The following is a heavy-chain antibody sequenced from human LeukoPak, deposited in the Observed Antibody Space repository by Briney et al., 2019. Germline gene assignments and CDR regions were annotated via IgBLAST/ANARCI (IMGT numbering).Heavy chain of an antibody. CDR2: FDPEDGET. V-gene: IGHV1-24*01. D-gene: IGHD3-10*01. CDR3: ATGTITMVRGVIPCDY. Sequence: ASVKVSYKVSGYTLTELSMHWVLQAPGKGLEWMGGFDPEDGETIYAQKFQGRVTMTEDTSTDTDYMELSSLRSEDTAVYYCATGTITMVRGVIPCDYWGQGTLVTVSS. CDR1: GYTLTELS. J-gene: IGHJ4*02.